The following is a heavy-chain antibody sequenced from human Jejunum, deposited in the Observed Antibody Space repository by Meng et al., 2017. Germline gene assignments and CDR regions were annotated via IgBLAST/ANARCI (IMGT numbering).Heavy chain of an antibody. CDR1: RDSVTSNSAG. Sequence: QIQLQQSGPGLVKPSQTLSLPCAISRDSVTSNSAGWNWIRQSPSRGLEWLGRTYYRSKWYIDYAVSVKSRITINPDTSKNQFSLHLNSVTPEDTAVYYCAGGGLVRSTRGYFDYWGQGTLVTGSS. J-gene: IGHJ4*02. CDR3: AGGGLVRSTRGYFDY. D-gene: IGHD1-26*01. CDR2: TYYRSKWYI. V-gene: IGHV6-1*01.